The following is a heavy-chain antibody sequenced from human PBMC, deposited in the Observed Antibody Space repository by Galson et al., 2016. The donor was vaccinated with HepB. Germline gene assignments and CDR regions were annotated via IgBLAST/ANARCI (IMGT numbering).Heavy chain of an antibody. Sequence: LRLSCAASGFTFNSYWMHWVRQAPGKGLVWVSRISSDGTSIIYADSVKGRFTISRDNAKNTLYLQMNSLRAEDTAVYYCARQQWPRVFDYWGQGALVTVSP. CDR1: GFTFNSYW. V-gene: IGHV3-74*01. CDR2: ISSDGTSI. J-gene: IGHJ4*02. D-gene: IGHD6-19*01. CDR3: ARQQWPRVFDY.